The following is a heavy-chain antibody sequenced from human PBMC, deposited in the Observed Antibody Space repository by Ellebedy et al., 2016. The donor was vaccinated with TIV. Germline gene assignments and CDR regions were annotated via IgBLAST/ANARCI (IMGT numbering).Heavy chain of an antibody. CDR1: GFIFSSYG. J-gene: IGHJ4*02. V-gene: IGHV3-30*02. CDR2: IRYDGTNK. Sequence: GESLKISCAASGFIFSSYGMHWVRQAPRKGLEWVAFIRYDGTNKFYADSVKCRFIISRDNSKNTLYLQMNSLRAEDTAVYYCAKDRLWRGSGTQTFDNWGQGTLVTVSS. CDR3: AKDRLWRGSGTQTFDN. D-gene: IGHD3-10*01.